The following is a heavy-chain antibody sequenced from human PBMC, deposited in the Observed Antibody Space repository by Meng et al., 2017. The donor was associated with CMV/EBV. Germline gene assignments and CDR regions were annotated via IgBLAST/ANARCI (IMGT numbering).Heavy chain of an antibody. CDR3: AKDRFQLYDFWSGRLVDY. Sequence: GESLKISCAASGFTFSSNAMSWVRQAPGKGLEWVTAISGSGGSTYYADSVKGRFTISRDNSKNKLYLQMNSLRAEDTAVYYCAKDRFQLYDFWSGRLVDYWGQGTLVTVSS. J-gene: IGHJ4*02. CDR1: GFTFSSNA. V-gene: IGHV3-23*01. D-gene: IGHD3-3*01. CDR2: ISGSGGST.